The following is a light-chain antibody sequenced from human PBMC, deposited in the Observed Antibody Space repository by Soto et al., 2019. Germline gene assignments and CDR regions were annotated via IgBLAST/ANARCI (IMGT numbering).Light chain of an antibody. CDR1: SSNIGAGYD. V-gene: IGLV1-40*01. J-gene: IGLJ1*01. Sequence: QSVLTQPPSVSGAPGQRVTISCTGSSSNIGAGYDVHWYQQLPGTAPKLLIYGSSNRPSGVPDRFSGSKSGTSASLAITGLLAEDEADYYCQSYYSSLSGYVFGTGTKLTVL. CDR3: QSYYSSLSGYV. CDR2: GSS.